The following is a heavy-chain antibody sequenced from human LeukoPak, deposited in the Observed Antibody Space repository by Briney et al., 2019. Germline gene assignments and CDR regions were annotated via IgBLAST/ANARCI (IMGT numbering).Heavy chain of an antibody. CDR2: INPNSGGT. CDR1: GYTFTGHY. J-gene: IGHJ5*02. Sequence: GASVKVSCKASGYTFTGHYIHWVRQAPGQGLEWMGWINPNSGGTSYAQKFQGRVTMTRDTSINTAYMELNRLKSDDAAVFYCERQMTSSFIWFDPWGQGTLVTVSS. CDR3: ERQMTSSFIWFDP. D-gene: IGHD3-10*01. V-gene: IGHV1-2*02.